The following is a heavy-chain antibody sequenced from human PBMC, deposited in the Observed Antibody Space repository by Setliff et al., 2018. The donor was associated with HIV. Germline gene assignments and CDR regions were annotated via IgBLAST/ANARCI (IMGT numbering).Heavy chain of an antibody. CDR2: IIPIYGTV. J-gene: IGHJ5*02. Sequence: SVKVSCKASGGTFSRLAISWVRQAPGQGLEWMGGIIPIYGTVNYAQKFQGRVTITADESTTTAYMELSSLRSEDTAVYYCATSPRGTYYDILTSLPRGYFDPWGQGTQVTVSS. CDR3: ATSPRGTYYDILTSLPRGYFDP. D-gene: IGHD3-9*01. V-gene: IGHV1-69*13. CDR1: GGTFSRLA.